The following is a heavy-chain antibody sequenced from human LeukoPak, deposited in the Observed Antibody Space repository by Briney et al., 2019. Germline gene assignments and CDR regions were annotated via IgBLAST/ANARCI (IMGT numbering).Heavy chain of an antibody. J-gene: IGHJ4*02. CDR1: GFTFSSYS. V-gene: IGHV3-48*01. Sequence: GGSLRLSCAASGFTFSSYSMNWVRQAPGKGLEWVSYISSSSSTIYYADSVKGRFTISRDNAKNSLYLQMNSLRAEDTAVYYCARDTEKVGFDYWGQGTLVTVSS. CDR3: ARDTEKVGFDY. CDR2: ISSSSSTI.